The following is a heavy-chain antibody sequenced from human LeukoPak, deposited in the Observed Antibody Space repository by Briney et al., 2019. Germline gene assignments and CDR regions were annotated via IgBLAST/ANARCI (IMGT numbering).Heavy chain of an antibody. CDR2: IKTKTAGGTT. Sequence: PGGSLRLSCAASGFTFSDDWMSWVRQAPGKGLEWVGRIKTKTAGGTTDYAAPVKGRFTISRDDSKNTLYLQMNSLRAEDTAVYYCARVKGSYSFDVSGQGTLLTVSS. J-gene: IGHJ4*02. V-gene: IGHV3-15*01. CDR3: ARVKGSYSFDV. D-gene: IGHD2-15*01. CDR1: GFTFSDDW.